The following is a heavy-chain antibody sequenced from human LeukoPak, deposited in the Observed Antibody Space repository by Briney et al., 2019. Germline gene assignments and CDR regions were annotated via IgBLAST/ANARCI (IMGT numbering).Heavy chain of an antibody. CDR2: IYGGGST. J-gene: IGHJ4*02. Sequence: GGSLRLSCAASGFTVSGSSMSWVRQAPGKGLEWVSVIYGGGSTFYADSVKGRFTISRGNSKNTLYLQMNSLRAEDTAVYYCARDKEGMNDYWGQGTLVTVSS. V-gene: IGHV3-53*01. CDR3: ARDKEGMNDY. CDR1: GFTVSGSS.